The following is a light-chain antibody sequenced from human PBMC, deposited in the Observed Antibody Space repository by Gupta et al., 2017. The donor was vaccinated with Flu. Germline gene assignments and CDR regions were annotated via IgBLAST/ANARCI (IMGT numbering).Light chain of an antibody. J-gene: IGKJ4*01. V-gene: IGKV1-6*01. Sequence: PSSLSASVGDRVTITCRASQDIRIDLNWYQQKPGKAPKLLIYDASTLQSGVPSRFSGSGSGTDFTLTITSLQPGDFATYYCRQDDRYPITFGGGTKVEIK. CDR3: RQDDRYPIT. CDR1: QDIRID. CDR2: DAS.